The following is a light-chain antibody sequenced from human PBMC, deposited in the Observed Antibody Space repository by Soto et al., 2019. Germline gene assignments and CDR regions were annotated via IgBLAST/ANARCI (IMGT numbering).Light chain of an antibody. J-gene: IGKJ5*01. CDR3: QQYNNWPPIT. V-gene: IGKV3-15*01. CDR1: ESISTN. Sequence: EIVMTQSPATLSVSPGEGATLSCRASESISTNLAWYQQKPGQAPRLLIYGASTRANGIPARFSGSGSGTELTLTISSLQSEDFAVYDCQQYNNWPPITFGQGTRLEIK. CDR2: GAS.